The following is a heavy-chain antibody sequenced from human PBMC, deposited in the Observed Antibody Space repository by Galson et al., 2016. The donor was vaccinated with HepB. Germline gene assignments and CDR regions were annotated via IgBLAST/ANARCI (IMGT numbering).Heavy chain of an antibody. D-gene: IGHD3-10*01. CDR1: GGSVSSGSYY. CDR3: ARDGFPGFGRFFDY. CDR2: IYYSGNT. V-gene: IGHV4-61*01. J-gene: IGHJ4*01. Sequence: SETLSLTCTVSGGSVSSGSYYWSWIRQPPGKGLEWIGYIYYSGNTNYNPSLKSRVTISIDTSNNQLSLKLSSVTAADTAVYFCARDGFPGFGRFFDYWGHGALVTVSS.